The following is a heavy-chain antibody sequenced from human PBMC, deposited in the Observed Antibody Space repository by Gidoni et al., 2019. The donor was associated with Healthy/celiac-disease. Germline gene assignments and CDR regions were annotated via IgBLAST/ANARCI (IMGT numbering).Heavy chain of an antibody. CDR2: MYPVDSDT. D-gene: IGHD6-13*01. CDR3: ARRPESSSWSRFDY. Sequence: EVQRVQYGAEVKEPGESLKISCKGSGSSFTSYWIAWVRQMPGKGLEWLGIMYPVDSDTRYSPSFQGQVTISADKSISTAYLQCSSLKASDTAMYYCARRPESSSWSRFDYWGQGTLVTVSS. V-gene: IGHV5-51*03. J-gene: IGHJ4*02. CDR1: GSSFTSYW.